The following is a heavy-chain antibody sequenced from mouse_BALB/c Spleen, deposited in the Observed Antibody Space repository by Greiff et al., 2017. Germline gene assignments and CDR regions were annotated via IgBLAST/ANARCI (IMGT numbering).Heavy chain of an antibody. J-gene: IGHJ4*01. CDR1: GYTFTSYV. Sequence: EVKLMESGPELVKPGASVKMSCKASGYTFTSYVMHWVKQKPGQGLEWIGYINPYNDGTKYNEKFKGKATLTADKSSSTAYMELSSLTSEDSAVYYCARGPNWDAWEYAMDYWGQGTSVTVSS. CDR3: ARGPNWDAWEYAMDY. D-gene: IGHD4-1*01. V-gene: IGHV1-14*01. CDR2: INPYNDGT.